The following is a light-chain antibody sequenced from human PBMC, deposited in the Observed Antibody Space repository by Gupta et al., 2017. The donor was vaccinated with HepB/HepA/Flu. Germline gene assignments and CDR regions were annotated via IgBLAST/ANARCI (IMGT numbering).Light chain of an antibody. J-gene: IGKJ1*01. V-gene: IGKV3-11*01. Sequence: EIVLTQSPATLSLSPGERATLSCRASQSVSRYLAWYQQKPGQAPRLLIYDASNRATGIPARFSGGGSWTDFTLTISSLGPEDFAVYYCQHRSTWPWTFGQGTKVEIK. CDR3: QHRSTWPWT. CDR2: DAS. CDR1: QSVSRY.